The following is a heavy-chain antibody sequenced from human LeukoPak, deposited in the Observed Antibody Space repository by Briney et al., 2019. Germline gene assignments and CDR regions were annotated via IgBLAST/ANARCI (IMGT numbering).Heavy chain of an antibody. J-gene: IGHJ5*02. CDR2: ISVYNGNT. CDR3: ARDDYGDSKGRFDP. CDR1: GYTFTNYG. V-gene: IGHV1-18*01. D-gene: IGHD4-17*01. Sequence: ASVKVSCKASGYTFTNYGITWVRQAPGQGLEWMGWISVYNGNTYYAQKLQGRVSMTTDTSTSTACMELRSLRSDDTAVYYCARDDYGDSKGRFDPWGQGTLVTVSS.